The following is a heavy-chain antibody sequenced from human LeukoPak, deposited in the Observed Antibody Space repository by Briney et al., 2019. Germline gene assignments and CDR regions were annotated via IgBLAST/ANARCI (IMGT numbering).Heavy chain of an antibody. CDR2: IDSDGRTT. V-gene: IGHV3-74*01. J-gene: IGHJ3*01. D-gene: IGHD5-12*01. CDR1: GFTFSIYW. Sequence: GGSLRLSCAASGFTFSIYWMYWVRQAPGKGLVWASRIDSDGRTTDYADSLRGRFIISRDNSKNTLYLQMNSLKADDTAIYYCVVASDALDLWGQGTTVTVSS. CDR3: VVASDALDL.